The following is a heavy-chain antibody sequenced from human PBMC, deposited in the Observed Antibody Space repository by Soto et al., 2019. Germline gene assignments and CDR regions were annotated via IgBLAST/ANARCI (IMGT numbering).Heavy chain of an antibody. D-gene: IGHD4-4*01. CDR3: AGGYSNYVYYYYGMDV. CDR1: GGSISSSNW. V-gene: IGHV4-4*02. Sequence: LSLTCAVSGGSISSSNWWSWVRQPPGKGLEWIGEIYHSGSTNYNPSLKSRVTISIDKSKNQFSLKLSSVTAADTAVYYCAGGYSNYVYYYYGMDVWGQGTTVTVSS. CDR2: IYHSGST. J-gene: IGHJ6*02.